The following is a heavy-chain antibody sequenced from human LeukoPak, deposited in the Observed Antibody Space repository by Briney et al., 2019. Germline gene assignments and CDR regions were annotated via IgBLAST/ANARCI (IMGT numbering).Heavy chain of an antibody. V-gene: IGHV3-23*01. J-gene: IGHJ4*02. CDR3: AKGGFSGSYYFDY. CDR2: ISASGGST. Sequence: PGGSLRLSCAASGFTFSDYAMSWVRQAPGKGLEWVSAISASGGSTYYADSVKGRFTISRDNSKNTLYLQMNSLRVEDTAVYYCAKGGFSGSYYFDYWGQGTLVTVSS. D-gene: IGHD1-26*01. CDR1: GFTFSDYA.